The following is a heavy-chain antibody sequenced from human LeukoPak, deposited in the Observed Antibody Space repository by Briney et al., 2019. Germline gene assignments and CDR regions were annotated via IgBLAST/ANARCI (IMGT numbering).Heavy chain of an antibody. D-gene: IGHD6-19*01. J-gene: IGHJ4*02. CDR2: ISDSGGST. V-gene: IGHV3-23*01. Sequence: PGGSLRLSCEASGFTFSNYAMNWVRQAPGKGLKWVSGISDSGGSTYYADSVKGRFTIPRDNSKNTLYLQMNSLRAEDTAVYYCAKVPPSAWYYFDYWGQGSLITVSS. CDR3: AKVPPSAWYYFDY. CDR1: GFTFSNYA.